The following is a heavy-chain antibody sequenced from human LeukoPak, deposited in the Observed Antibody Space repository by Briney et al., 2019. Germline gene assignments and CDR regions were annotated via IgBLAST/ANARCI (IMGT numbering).Heavy chain of an antibody. D-gene: IGHD2-15*01. V-gene: IGHV3-11*01. Sequence: PGGSLRLSCAASGFTFSAYYMTWIRQAPGKGLEWVSYISSSGSTIYYADSVKGRFTISRDNAKNSLYLQMNSLRAEDTAVYYCAKDDYCSGGSCYSYYFDYWGQGTLVTVSS. J-gene: IGHJ4*02. CDR3: AKDDYCSGGSCYSYYFDY. CDR1: GFTFSAYY. CDR2: ISSSGSTI.